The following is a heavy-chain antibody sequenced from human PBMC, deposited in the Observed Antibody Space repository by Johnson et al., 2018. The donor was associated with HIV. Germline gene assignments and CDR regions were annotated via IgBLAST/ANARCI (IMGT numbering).Heavy chain of an antibody. Sequence: VQLVESGGGVVRPGGSLRLSCAASGFTFRDYGMRWVRQAPGKGLAWVSGITCDGGDTDYADSVKGRFTISRDNAKNPMYLQMNSLRAEDTAVYYCARPSSGWYFDAFDIWGQGTMVTVSS. D-gene: IGHD6-19*01. V-gene: IGHV3-20*04. CDR2: ITCDGGDT. CDR1: GFTFRDYG. J-gene: IGHJ3*02. CDR3: ARPSSGWYFDAFDI.